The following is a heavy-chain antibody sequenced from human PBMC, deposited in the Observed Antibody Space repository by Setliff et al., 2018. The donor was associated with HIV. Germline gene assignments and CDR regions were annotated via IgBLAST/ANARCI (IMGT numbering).Heavy chain of an antibody. J-gene: IGHJ4*02. V-gene: IGHV3-7*01. Sequence: PGGSLRLSCAASGFTFRSYWMSWVRQAPGKGLESVANVKQDGTETLYVDSVKGRFTISRDNANNLVYLQMNSLRVEDTAVYFCARWGSGSYERVFDYWGQGMLVTVSS. D-gene: IGHD1-26*01. CDR3: ARWGSGSYERVFDY. CDR1: GFTFRSYW. CDR2: VKQDGTET.